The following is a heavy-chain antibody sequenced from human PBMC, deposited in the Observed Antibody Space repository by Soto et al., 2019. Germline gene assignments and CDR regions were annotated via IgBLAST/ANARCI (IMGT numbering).Heavy chain of an antibody. Sequence: GGSLRLSCAASGFTFESYTMDWVRQAPGKGLEWVSYISSSSSTIFYTDSVKGRFTVSRDNAKNSLYLQMNSLRAEDTAVYYYARPTYYYDSSGPPAYWGQGTLVTVSS. CDR2: ISSSSSTI. J-gene: IGHJ4*02. V-gene: IGHV3-48*01. CDR1: GFTFESYT. CDR3: ARPTYYYDSSGPPAY. D-gene: IGHD3-22*01.